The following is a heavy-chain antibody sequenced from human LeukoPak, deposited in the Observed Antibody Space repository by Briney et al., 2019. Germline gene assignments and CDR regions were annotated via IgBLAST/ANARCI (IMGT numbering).Heavy chain of an antibody. Sequence: PGRSLRLSCAASGFTFSSYAMHWVRQAPGKGLEYVSAISSNGGSTYYANSVKGRFTISRDNSKNTLYLQMGSLRAEDMAVYYCARGGYWGQGTLVTVSS. CDR3: ARGGY. CDR1: GFTFSSYA. V-gene: IGHV3-64*01. CDR2: ISSNGGST. J-gene: IGHJ4*02.